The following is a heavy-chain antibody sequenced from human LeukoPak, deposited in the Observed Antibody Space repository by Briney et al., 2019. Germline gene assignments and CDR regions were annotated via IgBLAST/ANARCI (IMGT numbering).Heavy chain of an antibody. CDR1: GYTFTSYY. Sequence: ASVKVSCKASGYTFTSYYMFWVRQAPGQGLEWMGISNPNSGATSYPQKFQGRITMTGDTSTSTACLELSSLRSEDTAMYYCARGANYYGSGSYLYWGQGTLVTVSA. CDR3: ARGANYYGSGSYLY. V-gene: IGHV1-46*01. J-gene: IGHJ4*02. CDR2: SNPNSGAT. D-gene: IGHD3-10*01.